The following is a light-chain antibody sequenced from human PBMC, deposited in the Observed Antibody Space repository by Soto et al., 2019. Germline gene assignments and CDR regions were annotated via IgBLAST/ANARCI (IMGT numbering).Light chain of an antibody. CDR1: SSAVGGYNY. V-gene: IGLV2-11*01. J-gene: IGLJ2*01. CDR2: DVN. Sequence: QSALTQPRSVSGSPGQAVTISCTGTSSAVGGYNYVSWYQQHPGKAPKLMIHDVNKRPSGVPDRFSGSKSGNTASLTISGLQAEDEADYYCCSYAGSYTEVFGGGTKLTVL. CDR3: CSYAGSYTEV.